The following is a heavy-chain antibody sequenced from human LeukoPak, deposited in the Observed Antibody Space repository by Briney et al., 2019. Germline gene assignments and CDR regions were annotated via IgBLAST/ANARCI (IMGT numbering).Heavy chain of an antibody. V-gene: IGHV3-23*01. D-gene: IGHD1-1*01. Sequence: GGSLRLSCAASGLTFNNYVMSWVRQPPGKGLEWVSGISTSGSSTYYADSVKGRFTISRDNSKNTLYLQMNSLRAEDTAVYYCARVRGPTGTTMYFDYWGQGALVTVPS. CDR3: ARVRGPTGTTMYFDY. CDR1: GLTFNNYV. J-gene: IGHJ4*02. CDR2: ISTSGSST.